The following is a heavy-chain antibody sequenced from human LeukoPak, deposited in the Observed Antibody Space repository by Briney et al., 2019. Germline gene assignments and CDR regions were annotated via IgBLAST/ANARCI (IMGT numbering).Heavy chain of an antibody. CDR3: ARVTSNDYGDYIYSLDYYYGMDV. CDR1: GFTFSSYA. V-gene: IGHV3-30*04. D-gene: IGHD4-17*01. Sequence: GSLRLSCAASGFTFSSYATHWVRQAPGKGLEWVAVISYDGSNKYYADSVKGRFTISRDNSKNTLYLQMNSLRAEDTAVYYCARVTSNDYGDYIYSLDYYYGMDVWGQGTTVTVSS. J-gene: IGHJ6*02. CDR2: ISYDGSNK.